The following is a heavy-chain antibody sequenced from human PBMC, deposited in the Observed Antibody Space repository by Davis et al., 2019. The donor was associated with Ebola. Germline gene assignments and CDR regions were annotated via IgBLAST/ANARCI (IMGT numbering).Heavy chain of an antibody. J-gene: IGHJ4*02. CDR2: IKQDGSEK. V-gene: IGHV3-7*01. CDR3: ARDLRGFGRY. D-gene: IGHD3-3*01. CDR1: GFTFSNAW. Sequence: PGGSLRLSCAASGFTFSNAWMSWVRQAPGKGLEWVANIKQDGSEKYYVDSVKGRFTISRDNAKNSLYLQMNSLRDEDTAVYYCARDLRGFGRYWGQGTLVTVSS.